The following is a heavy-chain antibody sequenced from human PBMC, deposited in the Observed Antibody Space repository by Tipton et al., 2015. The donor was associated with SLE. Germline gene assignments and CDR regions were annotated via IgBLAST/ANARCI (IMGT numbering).Heavy chain of an antibody. J-gene: IGHJ5*02. V-gene: IGHV4-59*11. CDR1: GGSISSHN. D-gene: IGHD3-22*01. CDR2: IYYSGST. CDR3: ARDRDDSSGYSPGWFDP. Sequence: TLSLTCTVSGGSISSHNWSWIRQPPGKGLEWIGYIYYSGSTNYNTSLKSRVTISVDTSKNQFSLNLSSVTAADTAVYYCARDRDDSSGYSPGWFDPWGQGTLVTVSS.